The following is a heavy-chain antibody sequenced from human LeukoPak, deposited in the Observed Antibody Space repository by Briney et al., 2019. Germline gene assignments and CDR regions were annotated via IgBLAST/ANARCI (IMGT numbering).Heavy chain of an antibody. CDR2: IYYSGST. CDR3: ARDGRSGGSCYIDY. Sequence: SETLSLTCTVSGGSISSGGYYWSWIRQHPGKGLEWIGYIYYSGSTYYNPSLKSRVTISVDTSKNQFSLKLSSVTAADTAVYYCARDGRSGGSCYIDYWGQGTLVTVSS. CDR1: GGSISSGGYY. V-gene: IGHV4-31*03. J-gene: IGHJ4*02. D-gene: IGHD2-15*01.